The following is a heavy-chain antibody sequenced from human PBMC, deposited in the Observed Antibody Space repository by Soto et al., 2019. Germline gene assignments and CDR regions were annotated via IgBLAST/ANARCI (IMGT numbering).Heavy chain of an antibody. Sequence: GGSLRLSCAASGFTSSRYAMSSVRRAPGKGLEWVSAISGSGGSTYYADSVKGRFTISRDNSKNTLYLQMNSLRAEDTAVYYCAKDRYSNSFFDYWGQGTLVTVSS. CDR2: ISGSGGST. CDR1: GFTSSRYA. J-gene: IGHJ4*02. V-gene: IGHV3-23*01. CDR3: AKDRYSNSFFDY. D-gene: IGHD4-4*01.